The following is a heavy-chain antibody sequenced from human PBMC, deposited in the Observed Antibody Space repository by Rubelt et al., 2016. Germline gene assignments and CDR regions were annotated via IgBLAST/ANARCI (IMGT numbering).Heavy chain of an antibody. CDR2: ISSSSSYI. V-gene: IGHV3-21*05. CDR1: GFTFSSYS. D-gene: IGHD1-26*01. CDR3: ARVGELLDY. J-gene: IGHJ4*02. Sequence: RLSCAASGFTFSSYSMNWVRQAPGKGLEWVSYISSSSSYIYYADSVKGRFTISRDNAKNSLYLQMNSLRAEDTAVYYCARVGELLDYWGQGTLVTVSS.